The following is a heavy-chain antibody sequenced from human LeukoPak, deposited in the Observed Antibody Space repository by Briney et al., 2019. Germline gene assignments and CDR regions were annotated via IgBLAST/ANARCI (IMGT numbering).Heavy chain of an antibody. CDR1: GFTLSSYA. Sequence: GGSLRLSFTASGFTLSSYAMSWVRQAPGEGLEWVSTISGSADNTNYAEAVKGRFTISRDNSKNTMYLQMNSLRAEDTDVYYCAKQGFGCWGQGTLVTVSS. CDR3: AKQGFGC. CDR2: ISGSADNT. J-gene: IGHJ4*02. V-gene: IGHV3-23*01.